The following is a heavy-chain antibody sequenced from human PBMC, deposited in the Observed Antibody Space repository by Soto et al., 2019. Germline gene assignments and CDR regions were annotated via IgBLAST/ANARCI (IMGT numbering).Heavy chain of an antibody. CDR2: IKSKTDGGTT. V-gene: IGHV3-15*01. CDR3: TTPFYDILTGSPPYYYGMDV. CDR1: GFTFSNAW. J-gene: IGHJ6*02. D-gene: IGHD3-9*01. Sequence: XGSLRLSCAASGFTFSNAWMSWVRQAPGKGLEWVGRIKSKTDGGTTDYAAPVKGRFTISRDDSKNTLYLQMNSLKTEDTAVYYCTTPFYDILTGSPPYYYGMDVWGQGTTVTVSS.